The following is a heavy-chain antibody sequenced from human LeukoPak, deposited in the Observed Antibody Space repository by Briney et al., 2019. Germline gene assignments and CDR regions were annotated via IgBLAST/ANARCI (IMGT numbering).Heavy chain of an antibody. CDR1: GFTFSSYG. D-gene: IGHD6-6*01. CDR3: AKDPFEYSSTNPDY. J-gene: IGHJ4*02. Sequence: PGGSLRLSCAASGFTFSSYGMHWVRQAPGKGLEWVAFIRYDGSNKYYADSVKGRFTISRDNSKNTLYLQMNSLRAEDTAVYYCAKDPFEYSSTNPDYWGQGTLVTVPS. CDR2: IRYDGSNK. V-gene: IGHV3-30*02.